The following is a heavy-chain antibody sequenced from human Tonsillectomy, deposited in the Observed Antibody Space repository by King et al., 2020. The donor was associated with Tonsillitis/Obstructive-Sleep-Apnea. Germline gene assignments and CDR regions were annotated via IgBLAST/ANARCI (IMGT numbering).Heavy chain of an antibody. D-gene: IGHD6-6*01. V-gene: IGHV4-39*01. CDR1: GGSISSSSCY. CDR2: IYYSGST. J-gene: IGHJ4*02. Sequence: LQLQESGPGLVKPSETLSLTCTVSGGSISSSSCYWGWIRQPPGKGLEWIGTIYYSGSTYYNPSLKSRVTISVDTSKNQFSLKLSSVTAADTAVYYCARRAVAARLLDYWGQGTLVTVSS. CDR3: ARRAVAARLLDY.